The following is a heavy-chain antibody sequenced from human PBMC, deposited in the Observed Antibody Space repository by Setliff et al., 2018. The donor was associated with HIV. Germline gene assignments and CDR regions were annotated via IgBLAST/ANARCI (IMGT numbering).Heavy chain of an antibody. CDR1: GGSISSGGPGYY. CDR3: ARDHKYYYDSSGLGY. CDR2: IFYSGST. J-gene: IGHJ4*02. D-gene: IGHD3-22*01. V-gene: IGHV4-39*07. Sequence: SETLSLTCTVSGGSISSGGPGYYWGWVRQPPGGGLEWIGSIFYSGSTYYNPSVKSRVTISIDTSKNQFSLRLSSVTAADTAVYYCARDHKYYYDSSGLGYWGQGTLVTVSS.